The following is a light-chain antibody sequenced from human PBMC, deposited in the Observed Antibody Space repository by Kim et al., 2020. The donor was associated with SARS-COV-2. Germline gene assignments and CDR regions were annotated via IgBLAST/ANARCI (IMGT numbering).Light chain of an antibody. V-gene: IGLV3-19*01. CDR1: SLRSYY. CDR2: GKN. Sequence: SSELTQDPAVSVALGQTVRITCQGDSLRSYYASWYQQKPGQAPVLVIYGKNNRPSGIPDRFSGSSSGNTASLTITGAQAEDEADYYCNSRDSSGKTSRVFGTGTKVTVL. J-gene: IGLJ1*01. CDR3: NSRDSSGKTSRV.